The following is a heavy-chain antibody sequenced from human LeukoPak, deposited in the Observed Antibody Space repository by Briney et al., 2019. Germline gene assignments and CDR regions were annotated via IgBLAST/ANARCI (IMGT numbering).Heavy chain of an antibody. D-gene: IGHD3-10*01. CDR3: ARGRRYYYGSGFYY. V-gene: IGHV4-34*01. Sequence: SETLSLTCAVSGGSFSGCYWTWIRQSPGKGLEWIGEIDHSETINYNPSLKSRVTMSVDTSKSQFSLNLTSVTAADTAVYYCARGRRYYYGSGFYYWGQGTLVTVSS. CDR2: IDHSETI. CDR1: GGSFSGCY. J-gene: IGHJ4*02.